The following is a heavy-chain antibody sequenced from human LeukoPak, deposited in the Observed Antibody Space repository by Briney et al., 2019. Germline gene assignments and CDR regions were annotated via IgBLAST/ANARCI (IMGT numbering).Heavy chain of an antibody. D-gene: IGHD3-22*01. J-gene: IGHJ3*02. CDR2: ISGSGGST. CDR1: GFTFSSYA. Sequence: PGGSLRLSCAASGFTFSSYAMSWVRQAPGKGLEWVSAISGSGGSTYYADSVKGRFTISRDNSKNTLYLQMNILRAEDTAVYYCAKSDHYYDTHGAFDIWGQGTMVTVSS. CDR3: AKSDHYYDTHGAFDI. V-gene: IGHV3-23*01.